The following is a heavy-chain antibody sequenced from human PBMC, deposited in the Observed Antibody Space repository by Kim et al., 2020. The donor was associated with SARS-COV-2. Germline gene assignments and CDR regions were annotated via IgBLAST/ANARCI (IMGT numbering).Heavy chain of an antibody. V-gene: IGHV4-34*01. D-gene: IGHD6-6*01. Sequence: PSLKSRVTISVDTSKNQFSLKLSSVTAADTAVYYCARLAYSSSSGSDYWGQGTLVTVSS. CDR3: ARLAYSSSSGSDY. J-gene: IGHJ4*02.